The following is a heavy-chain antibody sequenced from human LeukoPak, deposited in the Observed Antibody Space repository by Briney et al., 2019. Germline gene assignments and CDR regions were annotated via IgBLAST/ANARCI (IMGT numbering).Heavy chain of an antibody. D-gene: IGHD5-24*01. CDR1: GFTFTSSA. V-gene: IGHV1-58*02. Sequence: GASVKVSCKASGFTFTSSAMQWVRQARGLRLEWIGWIVVGSGNTNYAQKFQERVTFTRDMSTSTAYMELSSLRSEDTAVYYCAAEWAFGDDGYNYRSKNCFDPWGQGTLVTVSS. CDR3: AAEWAFGDDGYNYRSKNCFDP. J-gene: IGHJ5*02. CDR2: IVVGSGNT.